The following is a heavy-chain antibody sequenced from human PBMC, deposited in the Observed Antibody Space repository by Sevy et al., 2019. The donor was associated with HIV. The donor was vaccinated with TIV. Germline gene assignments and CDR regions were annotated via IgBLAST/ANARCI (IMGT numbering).Heavy chain of an antibody. D-gene: IGHD2-15*01. CDR2: ISPHNGDT. Sequence: APVKVSCKASGYSFTTYRITWLRQAPGQGLEWMGWISPHNGDTNYVQNLQGRVTMITDTSTSTAYMELRSLRSDDTAVYYCARAYCSGGSCYSLAYWGQGTRVTVSS. V-gene: IGHV1-18*01. CDR1: GYSFTTYR. CDR3: ARAYCSGGSCYSLAY. J-gene: IGHJ4*02.